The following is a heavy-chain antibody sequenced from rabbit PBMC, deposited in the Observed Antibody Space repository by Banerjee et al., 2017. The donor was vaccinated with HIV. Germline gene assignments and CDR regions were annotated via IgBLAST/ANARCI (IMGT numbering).Heavy chain of an antibody. CDR2: INTSSGNT. CDR1: GITLSSYW. V-gene: IGHV1S45*01. J-gene: IGHJ3*01. Sequence: EQLAASVRAQVTLGGSLQLSCKASGITLSSYWMWWVRQAPGKGLEWIACINTSSGNTVYATWAKGRLTISKTSWSSETLHMPRLPPADPARCSCDLVSALRTAWRLSRRGQGTLVTVS. D-gene: IGHD4-2*01. CDR3: DLVSALRTAWRLSR.